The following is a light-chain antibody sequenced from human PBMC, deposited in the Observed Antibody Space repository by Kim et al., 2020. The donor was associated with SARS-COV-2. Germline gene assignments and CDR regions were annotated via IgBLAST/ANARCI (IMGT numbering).Light chain of an antibody. CDR3: QSYDSSLSGSRV. Sequence: VTISCTGSNSNIGAGYDVHWYQQLPGTAPKLLIYGNSNRPSGVPDRFSGSKSGTSASLAITGLQAEDEADYYCQSYDSSLSGSRVFGGGTQLTVL. CDR2: GNS. J-gene: IGLJ2*01. CDR1: NSNIGAGYD. V-gene: IGLV1-40*01.